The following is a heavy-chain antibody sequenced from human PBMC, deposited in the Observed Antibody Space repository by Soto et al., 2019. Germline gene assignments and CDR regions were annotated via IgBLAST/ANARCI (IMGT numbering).Heavy chain of an antibody. CDR1: GYTFTGYY. V-gene: IGHV1-2*04. D-gene: IGHD1-26*01. CDR3: TRGRREWEPRTLDAFDI. J-gene: IGHJ3*02. CDR2: INPNSGGT. Sequence: ASVKVSCKASGYTFTGYYMHWVRQAPGQGLEWMGWINPNSGGTNYAQKFQGWVTMTRDTSISTAYMELSRLRSDDTAVYYCTRGRREWEPRTLDAFDIWGQGTMVTVSS.